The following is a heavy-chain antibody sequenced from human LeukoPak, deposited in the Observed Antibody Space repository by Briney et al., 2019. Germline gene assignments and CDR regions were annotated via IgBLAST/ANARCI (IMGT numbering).Heavy chain of an antibody. J-gene: IGHJ4*02. Sequence: GESLKISCKGSGYSFTSYWIGWVRQMPGKGXXXXXXIYPGDSDTRYSPSFQGQVTISADKSISTAYLQWSSLKASDTAMYYCARRISQLAATEYDYWGQGTLVTVSS. CDR3: ARRISQLAATEYDY. CDR2: IYPGDSDT. V-gene: IGHV5-51*01. CDR1: GYSFTSYW. D-gene: IGHD6-13*01.